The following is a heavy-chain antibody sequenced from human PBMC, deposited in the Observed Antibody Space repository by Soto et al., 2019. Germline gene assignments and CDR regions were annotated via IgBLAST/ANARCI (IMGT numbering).Heavy chain of an antibody. CDR1: GFIFSDYG. CDR2: ISYDGTNK. D-gene: IGHD3-22*01. J-gene: IGHJ6*02. Sequence: QVQLVESGGGVVQPGRSLRLSCEASGFIFSDYGMHWVRQAPGRGLEWVALISYDGTNKNYADSARGRFTISRDDSKNTLYLQMNNVRAEDTDLYYCAKDRATYYYDSSDYFYYFGMDLWGQGTTVTVSS. CDR3: AKDRATYYYDSSDYFYYFGMDL. V-gene: IGHV3-30*18.